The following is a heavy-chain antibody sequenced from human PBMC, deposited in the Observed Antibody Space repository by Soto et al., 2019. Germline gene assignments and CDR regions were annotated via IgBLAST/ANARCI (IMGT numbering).Heavy chain of an antibody. CDR2: IIFIISSI. D-gene: IGHD3-22*01. CDR3: ARPTYYYDSSGPPAY. V-gene: IGHV3-48*01. Sequence: PGGSLRLSCAASGFTFSTYSMNWVRQAPGKGLEWVSYIIFIISSIFYTDSVKGRFTVSRDIAKNSLYLQMNSLRADDTVVYYCARPTYYYDSSGPPAYWGQGTLVTVSS. J-gene: IGHJ4*02. CDR1: GFTFSTYS.